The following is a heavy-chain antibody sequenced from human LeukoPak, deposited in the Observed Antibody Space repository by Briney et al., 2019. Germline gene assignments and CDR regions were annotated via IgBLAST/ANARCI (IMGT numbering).Heavy chain of an antibody. CDR2: INHSGST. J-gene: IGHJ4*02. Sequence: PSETLSLTCAVYGGSFSGYYWSWIRQPPGKGLEWIGEINHSGSTNYNPSLKSRVTISVDTSKNQFSLKLNSVTAADTAVYYCAKGGNSEYSSSSYWGQGTLVTVSS. V-gene: IGHV4-34*01. D-gene: IGHD6-6*01. CDR3: AKGGNSEYSSSSY. CDR1: GGSFSGYY.